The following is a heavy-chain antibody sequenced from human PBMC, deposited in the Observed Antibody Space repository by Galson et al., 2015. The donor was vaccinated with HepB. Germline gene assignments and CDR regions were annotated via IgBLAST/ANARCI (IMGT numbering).Heavy chain of an antibody. V-gene: IGHV3-30-3*01. D-gene: IGHD2-2*01. CDR2: ISYDGTNK. CDR1: GFTFSSYD. CDR3: ARVQSSTYAAYYYFGMDV. J-gene: IGHJ6*02. Sequence: SLRLSCAASGFTFSSYDMHWVRQAPGKGLEWVAVISYDGTNKYYADSVKGRFTISRDNSKNTLYVQMNSLRAEDTAVYYCARVQSSTYAAYYYFGMDVWAQGTTVTVSS.